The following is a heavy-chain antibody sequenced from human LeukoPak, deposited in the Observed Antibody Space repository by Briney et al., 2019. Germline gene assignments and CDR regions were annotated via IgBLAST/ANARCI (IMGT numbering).Heavy chain of an antibody. J-gene: IGHJ6*02. CDR1: GGSISSYY. Sequence: SETLSLTCTVSGGSISSYYWSWIRQPPGKGLEWIGYIYYSGSTNYNPSLKSRVTISVDTSKNQFSLKLSSVTAADTAVYYCARVYYGSRAYYYGMDVWGQGTTVTVSS. CDR3: ARVYYGSRAYYYGMDV. D-gene: IGHD3-10*01. CDR2: IYYSGST. V-gene: IGHV4-59*08.